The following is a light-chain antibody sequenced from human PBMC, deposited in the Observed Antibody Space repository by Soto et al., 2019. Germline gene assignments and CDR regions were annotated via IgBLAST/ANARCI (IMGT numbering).Light chain of an antibody. CDR1: SSNIGNNS. V-gene: IGLV1-51*01. Sequence: QSVLTQPPSVSAAPGQKVTISCSGSSSNIGNNSVSWYQQAPGTAPKLVIYDNNKRPSGIPDRFSGSKSGTSATLGITGLQTGDEADYYCGTWDSSLSAAGFGGGTKLTVL. J-gene: IGLJ2*01. CDR3: GTWDSSLSAAG. CDR2: DNN.